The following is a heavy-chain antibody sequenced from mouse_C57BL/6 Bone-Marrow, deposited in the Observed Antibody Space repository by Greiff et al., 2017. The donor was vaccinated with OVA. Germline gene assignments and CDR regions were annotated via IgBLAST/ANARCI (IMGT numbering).Heavy chain of an antibody. CDR1: GYTFTSYT. CDR3: TRGYYFDY. V-gene: IGHV1-4*01. CDR2: IDPTNDYT. Sequence: VQLQQSGAELARPGASVKMSCKASGYTFTSYTIHWVKQRPGQGLECIGYIDPTNDYTNYNQKFKGKATLTADKSSSTAYMQLSSLTSEDSAVYYCTRGYYFDYWGQGTTLTVSS. J-gene: IGHJ2*01.